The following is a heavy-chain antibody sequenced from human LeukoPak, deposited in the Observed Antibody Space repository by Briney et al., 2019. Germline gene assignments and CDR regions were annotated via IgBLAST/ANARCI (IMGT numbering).Heavy chain of an antibody. D-gene: IGHD6-6*01. V-gene: IGHV3-7*01. J-gene: IGHJ6*02. CDR1: GFTFSSYW. Sequence: GGSLRLSGAASGFTFSSYWMSWVRQAPGKRLEWVANIKQEGSEKYYVDSVKARFTISRDNAKDSLYLQMNSLRAEDTAVYYCASGRAAPRPVKYYYYGMDVWGQGTTVTVSS. CDR3: ASGRAAPRPVKYYYYGMDV. CDR2: IKQEGSEK.